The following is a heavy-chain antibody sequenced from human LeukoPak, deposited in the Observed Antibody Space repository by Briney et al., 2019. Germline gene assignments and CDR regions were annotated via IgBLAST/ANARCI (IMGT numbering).Heavy chain of an antibody. D-gene: IGHD2-21*02. CDR2: INPNSGGT. CDR1: GYTFTAYY. V-gene: IGHV1-2*02. J-gene: IGHJ6*03. Sequence: ASVKVSCKASGYTFTAYYIHWVRQAPGQGLEWMGWINPNSGGTNYAQKFQGRVTMTRDTSISTAYMEVSRLTSDDTAVYYCARSPVTWRLLPNMDVWAKGPRSPSP. CDR3: ARSPVTWRLLPNMDV.